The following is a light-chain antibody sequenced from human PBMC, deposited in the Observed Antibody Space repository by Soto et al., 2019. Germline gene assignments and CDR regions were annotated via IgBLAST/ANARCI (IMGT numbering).Light chain of an antibody. J-gene: IGKJ1*01. CDR1: QSVGTR. V-gene: IGKV3-11*01. Sequence: EIVLTQSPATLSSSPGETAPLSCRARQSVGTRLAWYQHKPGQAPRLLIYYTSNRATRIPARFRGSGSGTDFTLTINSLAPEDFAIYYCHQRQSWPRTFGQGTKVEIK. CDR2: YTS. CDR3: HQRQSWPRT.